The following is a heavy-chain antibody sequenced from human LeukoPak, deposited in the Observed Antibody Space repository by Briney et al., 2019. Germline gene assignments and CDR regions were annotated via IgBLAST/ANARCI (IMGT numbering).Heavy chain of an antibody. Sequence: GRSLRLSCAASGFTFSSYGMHWVRQAPGKGLEWVAVIWYDGSNKYYVDSVKGRFTISRDSSKNTLYLQMNSLRAEDTAVYYCARDFQGPVAARPAHFDYWGQGTLVTVSS. CDR1: GFTFSSYG. CDR3: ARDFQGPVAARPAHFDY. J-gene: IGHJ4*02. D-gene: IGHD6-6*01. CDR2: IWYDGSNK. V-gene: IGHV3-33*01.